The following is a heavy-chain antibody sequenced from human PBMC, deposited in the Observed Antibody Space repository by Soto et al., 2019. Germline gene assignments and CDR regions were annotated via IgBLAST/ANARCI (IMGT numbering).Heavy chain of an antibody. CDR2: INAGNGNT. CDR1: GYTFTSYA. D-gene: IGHD6-19*01. Sequence: ASVKVSCKASGYTFTSYAMHWVRQAPGQRLEWMGWINAGNGNTKYSQKFQGRVTIARDTSASTAYMELSSLRSEDTAVYYCARVMAVAAFDIWGQGTMVTVSS. V-gene: IGHV1-3*01. J-gene: IGHJ3*02. CDR3: ARVMAVAAFDI.